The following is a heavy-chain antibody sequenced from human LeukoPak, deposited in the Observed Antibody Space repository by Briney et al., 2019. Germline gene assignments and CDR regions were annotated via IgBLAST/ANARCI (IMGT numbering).Heavy chain of an antibody. CDR1: GFTFSGYG. CDR3: AAFSGSYYYGDDY. D-gene: IGHD1-26*01. V-gene: IGHV3-30*03. J-gene: IGHJ4*02. Sequence: GGSLRLSCAASGFTFSGYGMHWVRQAPDKGLEWVALISSDGSNRIYADSVKGRFSISRDNSKNTLYLQMNSLRAEDTAVYYCAAFSGSYYYGDDYWGQGTLVTVSS. CDR2: ISSDGSNR.